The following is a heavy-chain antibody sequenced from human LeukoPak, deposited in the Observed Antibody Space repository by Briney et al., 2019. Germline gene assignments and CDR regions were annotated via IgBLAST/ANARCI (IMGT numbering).Heavy chain of an antibody. D-gene: IGHD3-10*01. Sequence: ASVKVSCKASGYTFTSYGISWVRQAPGQGLEWMGWISAYNGNTNYAQKLQGRVTMTTDTSTSTAYMELRSLRSDDTAVYYRARDTVRGVTKGYYYYGMDVWGQGTTVTVSS. CDR2: ISAYNGNT. V-gene: IGHV1-18*01. J-gene: IGHJ6*02. CDR1: GYTFTSYG. CDR3: ARDTVRGVTKGYYYYGMDV.